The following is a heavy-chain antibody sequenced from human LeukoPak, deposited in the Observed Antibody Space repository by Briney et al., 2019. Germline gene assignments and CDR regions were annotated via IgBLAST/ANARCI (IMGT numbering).Heavy chain of an antibody. J-gene: IGHJ4*02. CDR1: GFTFSSYW. CDR2: INSDGSST. CDR3: VRFSGSGSRLFDY. D-gene: IGHD3-10*01. Sequence: GGSLRPSCAASGFTFSSYWMHWVRQAPGKGLVWVSRINSDGSSTNYADSVKGRFTISRDNAKNTLYLQMNSLRAEDTAVYNCVRFSGSGSRLFDYWGQGTLVTVSS. V-gene: IGHV3-74*01.